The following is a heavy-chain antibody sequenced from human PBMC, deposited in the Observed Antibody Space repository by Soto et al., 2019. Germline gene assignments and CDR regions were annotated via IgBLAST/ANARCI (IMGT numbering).Heavy chain of an antibody. CDR1: GGSISSYY. CDR2: IYYSGST. D-gene: IGHD2-15*01. Sequence: QVQLQESGPGLVKPSETLFLTCTVSGGSISSYYWSWIRQPPGKGLEWIGYIYYSGSTNYNPSLKSRVTISVDTSKNPFPLKLSAVTAADTAVYYCARGPGYCSGGSCYWFFDYWGQGTLVTVSS. V-gene: IGHV4-59*08. J-gene: IGHJ4*02. CDR3: ARGPGYCSGGSCYWFFDY.